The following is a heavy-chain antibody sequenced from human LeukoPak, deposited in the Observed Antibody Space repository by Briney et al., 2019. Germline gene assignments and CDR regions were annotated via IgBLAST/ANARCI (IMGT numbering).Heavy chain of an antibody. Sequence: SETLSLTCTVSGGSISSSSYYWGWLRQPPGKGLEWIGSIYYSGSTYYNPSLKSRVTISVDTSKNQFSLKLSSVTAADTAVYYCARRGYCSSTSCYVDYWGQGTLVTVSP. J-gene: IGHJ4*02. CDR3: ARRGYCSSTSCYVDY. D-gene: IGHD2-2*01. CDR1: GGSISSSSYY. CDR2: IYYSGST. V-gene: IGHV4-39*01.